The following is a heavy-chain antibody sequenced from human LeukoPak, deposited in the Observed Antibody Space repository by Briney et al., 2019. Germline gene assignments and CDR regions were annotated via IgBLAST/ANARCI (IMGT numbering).Heavy chain of an antibody. CDR2: ISTDGTTT. Sequence: GGSLRLSCVVSGFTFRSYWMHWVRQAPGKGLMWVSRISTDGTTTGYADSVKGRFTISGDNAKNTLYLQVDSLRAEDTAVYYCARSRYSGSCSEYWGQGTLVTVSS. J-gene: IGHJ4*02. V-gene: IGHV3-74*01. D-gene: IGHD1-26*01. CDR3: ARSRYSGSCSEY. CDR1: GFTFRSYW.